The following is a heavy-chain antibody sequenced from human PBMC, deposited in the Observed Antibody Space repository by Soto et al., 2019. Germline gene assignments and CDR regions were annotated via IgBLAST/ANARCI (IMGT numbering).Heavy chain of an antibody. CDR1: GGTFSSYA. Sequence: QVQLVQSGAEVKKPGSSVKVSCKASGGTFSSYAISWVRQAPGQGLEWMGGIIPIFGTANYAQKFQGRVTITADESTSTAYMELSSLRSEDTAVYYCASAPMYSSSWYGSDLTLAYWCQGTLVTVSS. CDR2: IIPIFGTA. V-gene: IGHV1-69*01. D-gene: IGHD6-13*01. J-gene: IGHJ4*02. CDR3: ASAPMYSSSWYGSDLTLAY.